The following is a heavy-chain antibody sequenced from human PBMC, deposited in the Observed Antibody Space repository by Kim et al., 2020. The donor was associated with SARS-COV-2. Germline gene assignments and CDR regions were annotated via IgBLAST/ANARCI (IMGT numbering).Heavy chain of an antibody. CDR3: ARELSGYEYFFDY. CDR2: MYYRGST. D-gene: IGHD5-12*01. CDR1: GDSITRYY. V-gene: IGHV4-59*13. Sequence: SETLSLTCTVPGDSITRYYWSWIRQPPGKGREWIGNMYYRGSTNYNPSLKSRVTISVDTSKNQFSLKLSSVTAADTAVYYCARELSGYEYFFDYWGQGTLVTVSS. J-gene: IGHJ4*02.